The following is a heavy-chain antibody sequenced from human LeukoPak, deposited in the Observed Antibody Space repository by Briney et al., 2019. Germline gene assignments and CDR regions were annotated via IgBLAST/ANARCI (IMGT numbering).Heavy chain of an antibody. CDR2: IYTSGST. CDR1: GGSISSYY. J-gene: IGHJ6*03. V-gene: IGHV4-4*07. CDR3: ARVGRDRDYYYYYMDV. Sequence: SETLSLTCTVSGGSISSYYWSWIRQPAGKGLEWIGRIYTSGSTNYNPSLKSRVTMSVDTSKNQFSLKLSSVTAADTGVYYCARVGRDRDYYYYYMDVWGKGTTVTVSS.